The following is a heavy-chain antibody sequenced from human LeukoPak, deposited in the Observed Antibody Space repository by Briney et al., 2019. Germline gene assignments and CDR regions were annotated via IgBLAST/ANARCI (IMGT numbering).Heavy chain of an antibody. CDR3: ARSITMLVVAEGTDYYYMDV. CDR2: IIPIFGTA. D-gene: IGHD3-22*01. Sequence: AAVKVSCKASGGTFSSYAISWVRQAPGQGLEWMGGIIPIFGTANYAQKFQGRVTITTDESTHTAYMELSSLRSEDTAVYYCARSITMLVVAEGTDYYYMDVWGKGPTVPVSS. CDR1: GGTFSSYA. J-gene: IGHJ6*03. V-gene: IGHV1-69*05.